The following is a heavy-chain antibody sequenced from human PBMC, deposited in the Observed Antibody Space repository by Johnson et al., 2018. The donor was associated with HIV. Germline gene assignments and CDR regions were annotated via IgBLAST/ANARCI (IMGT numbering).Heavy chain of an antibody. CDR1: GFTFDDYG. V-gene: IGHV3-20*04. Sequence: VQLVESGGGVVQPGGSLRLSCAASGFTFDDYGMSWVRQAPGTGLEWVSGINWNGGSTGYADSVKGRFTISRDNANNSLYLQMNSLRAEDTAVYYCARGDTAMGYDAFDIWGQGTMVTVSS. J-gene: IGHJ3*02. CDR2: INWNGGST. CDR3: ARGDTAMGYDAFDI. D-gene: IGHD5-18*01.